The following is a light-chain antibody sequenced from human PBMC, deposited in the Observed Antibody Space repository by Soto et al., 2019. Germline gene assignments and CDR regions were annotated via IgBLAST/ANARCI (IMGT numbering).Light chain of an antibody. CDR2: DAS. CDR3: QQRSNWTT. CDR1: QSVSSY. V-gene: IGKV3-11*01. Sequence: IMLSQSLDTLSLNQGERATLSCRASQSVSSYLAWYQQKPGQAPRLLIYDASNRATGIPARFSGSGSGADFTLTISSLAPEDFAVYYCQQRSNWTTFGQGTRLEIK. J-gene: IGKJ5*01.